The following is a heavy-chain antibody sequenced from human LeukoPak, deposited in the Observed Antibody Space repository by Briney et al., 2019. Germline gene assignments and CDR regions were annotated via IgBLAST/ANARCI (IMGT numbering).Heavy chain of an antibody. CDR1: GFTFSGSA. V-gene: IGHV3-73*01. Sequence: GGSLRLSCAASGFTFSGSAMHWVRQASGKGLEWVGRIRSKANSYATAYAASVKGRFTISRDDSKNTLYLQMSSLKTEDTAVYYCTTIAAAGHFDYWGQGTLVTVSS. CDR3: TTIAAAGHFDY. CDR2: IRSKANSYAT. D-gene: IGHD6-13*01. J-gene: IGHJ4*02.